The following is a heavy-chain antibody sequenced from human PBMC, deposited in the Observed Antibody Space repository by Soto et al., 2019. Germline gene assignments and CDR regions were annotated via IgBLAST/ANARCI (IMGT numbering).Heavy chain of an antibody. Sequence: EVQLVESGGGLVQPGRSLRLSCAASGFTFDDYAMHWVRQAPGKGLEWVSGINWNSGSIGYADSVKGRFTISRDNAKNSLYLQMNSLRTEDTALYYCASRWNCSGGSCPQHYYYGMDVWGQGTTVTVSS. CDR3: ASRWNCSGGSCPQHYYYGMDV. CDR2: INWNSGSI. J-gene: IGHJ6*02. CDR1: GFTFDDYA. D-gene: IGHD2-15*01. V-gene: IGHV3-9*01.